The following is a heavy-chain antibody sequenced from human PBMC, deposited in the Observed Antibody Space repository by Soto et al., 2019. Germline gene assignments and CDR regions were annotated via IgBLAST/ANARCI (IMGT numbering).Heavy chain of an antibody. CDR3: ARGVAVAGTDAFDI. CDR2: IGTAGDT. J-gene: IGHJ3*02. Sequence: EVQLVESGGGLVQPGGSLRLSCAASGFTFSSYDMHWVRQATGKGLEWVSAIGTAGDTYYPGSVKGRFTISRENAKNSLYLQMNSLRAGDTAVYYCARGVAVAGTDAFDIWGQGTMVTVSS. D-gene: IGHD6-19*01. V-gene: IGHV3-13*01. CDR1: GFTFSSYD.